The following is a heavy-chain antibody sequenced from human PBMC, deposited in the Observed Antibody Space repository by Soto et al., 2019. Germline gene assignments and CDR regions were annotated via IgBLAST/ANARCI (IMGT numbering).Heavy chain of an antibody. V-gene: IGHV4-61*01. CDR1: GGSVSSGSYY. D-gene: IGHD1-26*01. CDR3: ARVGTRGRVDY. CDR2: IYYSGST. J-gene: IGHJ4*02. Sequence: SETLSLTCTVSGGSVSSGSYYWSWIRQPPGKGLEWIGYIYYSGSTNYNPSLKSRVTISVDTSKNQFSLKLSSVTAADTAVDYCARVGTRGRVDYWGQGTLVTVSS.